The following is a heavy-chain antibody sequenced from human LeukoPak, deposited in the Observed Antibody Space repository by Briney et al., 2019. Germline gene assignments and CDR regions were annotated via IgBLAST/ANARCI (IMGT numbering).Heavy chain of an antibody. J-gene: IGHJ5*02. CDR1: GFTFSTYA. V-gene: IGHV3-23*01. CDR2: ISGSGGNT. CDR3: ARDPPFP. Sequence: GGSLRLSCAASGFTFSTYAMSWIRQAPGKGLEWVSAISGSGGNTYYADSVKGRFTISRDNAKNSLYLQMNSLRAEDTAVYYCARDPPFPWGQGTLVTVSS.